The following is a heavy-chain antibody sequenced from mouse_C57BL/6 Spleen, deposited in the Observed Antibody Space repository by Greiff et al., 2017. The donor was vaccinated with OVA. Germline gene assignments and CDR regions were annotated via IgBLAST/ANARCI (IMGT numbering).Heavy chain of an antibody. CDR2: INYDGSST. CDR1: GFTFSDYY. J-gene: IGHJ2*01. Sequence: EVQRVESEGGLVQPGSSMKLSCTASGFTFSDYYMAWVRQGPEKGLEWVAYINYDGSSTNYLDSLKSRFIFSIDTDKNILYLQMSSLKSEDTSTYYCARESYDYSFDYWGKGTTLTVSS. D-gene: IGHD2-4*01. CDR3: ARESYDYSFDY. V-gene: IGHV5-16*01.